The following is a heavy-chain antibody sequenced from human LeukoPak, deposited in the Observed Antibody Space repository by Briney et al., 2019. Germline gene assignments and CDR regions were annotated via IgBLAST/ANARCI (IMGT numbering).Heavy chain of an antibody. V-gene: IGHV3-7*03. D-gene: IGHD3-16*01. CDR1: GFTFSSYW. CDR2: INHDGNVN. CDR3: ARGGGLDV. Sequence: GGSLRLSCAASGFTFSSYWMNWARQAPGKGLEGVASINHDGNVNYYVDSVKGRFTISRDNAKNSLYLQMSNLRAEDTAVYFCARGGGLDVWGQGATVTVSS. J-gene: IGHJ6*02.